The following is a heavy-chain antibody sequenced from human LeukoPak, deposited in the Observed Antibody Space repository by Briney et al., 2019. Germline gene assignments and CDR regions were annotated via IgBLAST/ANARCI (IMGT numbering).Heavy chain of an antibody. Sequence: SETLSLTYTFSSRFNTRYYWSSMRQPPAKGLEWMGYIYYSGSTKYNPSLKSRVTISVHTSKNQFSLQLSSGADGMTAVYYCWRHLSITPCFDYWGQGSLVTVSS. CDR2: IYYSGST. CDR3: WRHLSITPCFDY. V-gene: IGHV4-59*08. D-gene: IGHD5-12*01. J-gene: IGHJ4*02. CDR1: SRFNTRYY.